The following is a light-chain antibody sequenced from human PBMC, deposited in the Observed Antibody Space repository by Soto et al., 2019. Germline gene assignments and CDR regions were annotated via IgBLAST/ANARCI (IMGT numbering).Light chain of an antibody. CDR3: QQYNTYPRT. J-gene: IGKJ1*01. CDR2: KAS. Sequence: DIQMTQSPSTLSASVGDRVTITCRASQTISSWLAWYQQKPGKAPKLLIYKASSLESGVRSRFSGSGSGTEFTLSISSLQPDDFATYHCQQYNTYPRTFGQGTKVEIK. CDR1: QTISSW. V-gene: IGKV1-5*03.